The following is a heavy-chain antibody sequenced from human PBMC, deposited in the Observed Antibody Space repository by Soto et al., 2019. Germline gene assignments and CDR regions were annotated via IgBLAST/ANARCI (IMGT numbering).Heavy chain of an antibody. CDR2: IHSDGST. V-gene: IGHV3-53*01. CDR3: ANGRATYGLLTHDY. D-gene: IGHD3-9*01. CDR1: GFTVSDS. J-gene: IGHJ4*02. Sequence: GGSLRLSCSVAGFTVSDSMSWVRQAPGKGLECVSFIHSDGSTHYTDSVRGRFTISRDNSKNTLYLQMHSLTAEDTAVYYCANGRATYGLLTHDYWGQGTLVTVSS.